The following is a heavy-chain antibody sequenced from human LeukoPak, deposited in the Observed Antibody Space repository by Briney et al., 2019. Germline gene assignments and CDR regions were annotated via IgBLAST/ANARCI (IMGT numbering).Heavy chain of an antibody. D-gene: IGHD6-19*01. Sequence: QPGGSLRLSCAASGFTFSSYAMHWVRQAPGKGLEWVAVISYDGSNKYYADSVKGRFTISRDNSKNTLYLQMNSLRAEDTAVYYCARAMTWQWLTPGAFDIWGQGTMVTVSS. CDR1: GFTFSSYA. V-gene: IGHV3-30-3*01. CDR3: ARAMTWQWLTPGAFDI. J-gene: IGHJ3*02. CDR2: ISYDGSNK.